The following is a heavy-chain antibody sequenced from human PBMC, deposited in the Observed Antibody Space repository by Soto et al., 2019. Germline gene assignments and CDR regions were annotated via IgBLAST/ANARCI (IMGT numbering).Heavy chain of an antibody. J-gene: IGHJ4*02. CDR1: GGTFSSYA. CDR3: ARDRAMCSGGSCYFDY. D-gene: IGHD2-15*01. CDR2: IIPIFGTA. V-gene: IGHV1-69*01. Sequence: QVQLVQSGAEVKKPGSLVKVSCKASGGTFSSYAISWVRQAPGQGLEWMGGIIPIFGTANYAQKFQGRVTITADESTSTAYMELSSLRSEDTAVYYCARDRAMCSGGSCYFDYWGQGTLVTVSS.